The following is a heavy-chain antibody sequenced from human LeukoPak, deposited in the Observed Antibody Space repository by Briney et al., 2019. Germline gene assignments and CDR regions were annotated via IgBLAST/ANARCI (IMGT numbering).Heavy chain of an antibody. CDR2: INHSGST. J-gene: IGHJ6*02. CDR1: GGSFSGYY. V-gene: IGHV4-34*01. CDR3: ARGLTRGYYYYYGMDV. Sequence: PSETLSLTCAVYGGSFSGYYWSWIRQPPGKGLEWIGEINHSGSTNYNPSLKSRVTISVDTSKNQFSLKLSSVTAAVTAVYYCARGLTRGYYYYYGMDVWGQGTTVTVSS. D-gene: IGHD4-11*01.